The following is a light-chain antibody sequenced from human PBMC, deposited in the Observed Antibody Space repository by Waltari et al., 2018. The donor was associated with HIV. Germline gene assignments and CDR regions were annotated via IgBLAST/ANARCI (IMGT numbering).Light chain of an antibody. CDR2: DAS. Sequence: DIQMTQSPSSLSASVGDRVTITCQASQDISNYLNWFQQKPGKAPKLLNYDASNLETGVPSRFSGSGSGTDFTFTISSLQPEDIATYYCLQYDNLLTFGGGTKVEIK. J-gene: IGKJ4*01. V-gene: IGKV1-33*01. CDR3: LQYDNLLT. CDR1: QDISNY.